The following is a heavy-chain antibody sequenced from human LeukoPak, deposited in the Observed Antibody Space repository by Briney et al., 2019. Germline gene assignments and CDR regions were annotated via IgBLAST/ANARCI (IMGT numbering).Heavy chain of an antibody. D-gene: IGHD6-19*01. CDR1: GGSISSYY. V-gene: IGHV4-59*01. CDR2: IYYSGST. CDR3: ARVVGSGWYFFDY. J-gene: IGHJ4*02. Sequence: SETLSLTCTVSGGSISSYYWSWIRQPPGKGLDWIGYIYYSGSTNYNPSLKSRVTISVDTSKNQFSLKLSSVTAADTAVYYCARVVGSGWYFFDYWGQGTLVTVSS.